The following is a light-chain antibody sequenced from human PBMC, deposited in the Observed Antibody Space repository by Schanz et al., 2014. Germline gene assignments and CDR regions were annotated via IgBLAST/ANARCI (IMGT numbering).Light chain of an antibody. V-gene: IGKV3-11*01. CDR2: GAS. CDR3: QHYNNWPPWT. CDR1: QSVSSY. Sequence: EIVLTQSPPTLSLSPGERATLSCRASQSVSSYLAWYQQKPGQAPRLLIYGASNRATGIPARFSGSGSGTDFTLTISSLQSEDFAVYYCQHYNNWPPWTFGQGTKVEIK. J-gene: IGKJ1*01.